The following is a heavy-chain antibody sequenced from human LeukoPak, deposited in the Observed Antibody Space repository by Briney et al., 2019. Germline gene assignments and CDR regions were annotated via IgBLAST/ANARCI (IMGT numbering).Heavy chain of an antibody. J-gene: IGHJ5*02. CDR2: FDPEDGET. D-gene: IGHD6-19*01. CDR1: GYTLTELS. V-gene: IGHV1-24*01. Sequence: SVKVSCKVSGYTLTELSMHWVRQAPGKGLEWMGGFDPEDGETIYAQKFQGRVTMTEDTSTDTAYMELSSPRSEDTAVYYCATGGSGWYDWFDPWGQGTLVTVSS. CDR3: ATGGSGWYDWFDP.